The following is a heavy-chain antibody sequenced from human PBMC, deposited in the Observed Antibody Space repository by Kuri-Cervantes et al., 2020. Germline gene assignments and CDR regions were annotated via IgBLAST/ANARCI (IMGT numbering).Heavy chain of an antibody. CDR1: GGTFSSYA. V-gene: IGHV1-69*10. J-gene: IGHJ6*02. D-gene: IGHD5-24*01. Sequence: SVKVSCKASGGTFSSYAISWVRQAPGQGLEWMGGIIPILGIANYDQKFQGRVTITADKPTSTAYMELSSLRSEDTAVYYCARDDRRDGYVRDVWGQGTTVTVSS. CDR3: ARDDRRDGYVRDV. CDR2: IIPILGIA.